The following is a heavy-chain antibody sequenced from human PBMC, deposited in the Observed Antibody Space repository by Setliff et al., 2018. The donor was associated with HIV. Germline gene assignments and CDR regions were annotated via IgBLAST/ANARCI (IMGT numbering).Heavy chain of an antibody. Sequence: PGGSLRLSCAASGFTFSNAWMSWVRQAPGKGLEWVGRIKRTNDGGTTDYAAPVKGRFTISRDDSENTLYLQMNSLNNDDTGVYYCTTGQLRYLVPPVDYWGQGTLVTVSS. CDR2: IKRTNDGGTT. CDR3: TTGQLRYLVPPVDY. D-gene: IGHD3-9*01. V-gene: IGHV3-15*01. CDR1: GFTFSNAW. J-gene: IGHJ4*02.